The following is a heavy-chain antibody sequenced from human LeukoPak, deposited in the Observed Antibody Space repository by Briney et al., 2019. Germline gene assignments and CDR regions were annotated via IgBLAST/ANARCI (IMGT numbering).Heavy chain of an antibody. CDR2: ISSSSSTI. D-gene: IGHD3-3*01. J-gene: IGHJ4*02. V-gene: IGHV3-48*01. CDR3: ARDPPGGIFGVVINGDDY. CDR1: GFTFSSYS. Sequence: GGSLRLSCAASGFTFSSYSMNWVRQAPGKGLEWVSYISSSSSTIYYADSVKGRFTISRDNAKNSLYLQMNSLRAEDTAVYYCARDPPGGIFGVVINGDDYWGQGTLVTVSS.